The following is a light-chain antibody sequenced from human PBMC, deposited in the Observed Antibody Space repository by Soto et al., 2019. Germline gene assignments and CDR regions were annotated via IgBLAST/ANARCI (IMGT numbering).Light chain of an antibody. CDR3: QVWDSSRDQGV. CDR2: YDS. CDR1: NIGSKS. J-gene: IGLJ1*01. V-gene: IGLV3-21*04. Sequence: SYELTQPPSVSVAPGKTARITCGGNNIGSKSVHWYQQKPGQAPVLVIYYDSDRHSGIPERFSGSNSGNTATLTISRVEAGYEADYYCQVWDSSRDQGVFGTGTKLTVL.